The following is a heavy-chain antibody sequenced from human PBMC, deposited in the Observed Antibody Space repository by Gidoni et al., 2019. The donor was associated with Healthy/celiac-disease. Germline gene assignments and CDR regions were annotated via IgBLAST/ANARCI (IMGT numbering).Heavy chain of an antibody. J-gene: IGHJ5*02. CDR1: EFPFSSYG. CDR2: IWLDVSNK. D-gene: IGHD6-19*01. V-gene: IGHV3-33*01. CDR3: ARGPGYSSGWSWFDP. Sequence: QVQLVESGGGVGQPGRSLRLPCAASEFPFSSYGMHCVRQAPGKGREWVAVIWLDVSNKYDADSVKGRFTISRDNSKNSLYLQMNSLRAEDTAVYYCARGPGYSSGWSWFDPWGQGTLVTVSS.